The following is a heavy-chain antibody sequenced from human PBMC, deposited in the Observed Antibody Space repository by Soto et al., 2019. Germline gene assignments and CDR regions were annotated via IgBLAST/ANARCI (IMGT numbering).Heavy chain of an antibody. CDR3: ARGPIVVVPAARYFDY. CDR1: GGSFSGYY. D-gene: IGHD2-2*01. Sequence: PSETLSVNCAVYGGSFSGYYWSWIRQPPGKGLEWIGEINHSGSTNYNPSLKSRVTISVDTSKNQFSLKLSSVTAADTAVYYCARGPIVVVPAARYFDYWGQGTLVTVSS. V-gene: IGHV4-34*01. CDR2: INHSGST. J-gene: IGHJ4*02.